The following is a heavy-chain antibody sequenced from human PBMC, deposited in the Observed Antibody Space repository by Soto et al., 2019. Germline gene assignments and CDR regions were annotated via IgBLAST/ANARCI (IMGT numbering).Heavy chain of an antibody. J-gene: IGHJ3*02. CDR1: GFTFTNAW. CDR3: ARDGYCSGGSCYSVAFDI. CDR2: LKSVADAGTT. V-gene: IGHV3-15*07. Sequence: EVQLVESGGGLVEPGGSLRLSCAASGFTFTNAWMNWVRHTPGKGLEWVGRLKSVADAGTTDYAAPVQGRFSISRDDSKNTLYLQMNSLRAEDTAVYYCARDGYCSGGSCYSVAFDIWGQGTMVTVSS. D-gene: IGHD2-15*01.